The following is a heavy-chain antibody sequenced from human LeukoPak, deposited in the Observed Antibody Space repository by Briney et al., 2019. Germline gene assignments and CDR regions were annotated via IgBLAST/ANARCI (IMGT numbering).Heavy chain of an antibody. CDR3: ASYSGSLPGAFDI. J-gene: IGHJ3*02. D-gene: IGHD1-26*01. V-gene: IGHV3-53*01. CDR1: GFTVSSNY. Sequence: GGSLRLSCAASGFTVSSNYMSWVRQAPGKGLEWLSVIYSGGSTYYADSVKGRFTISRDNSKNTLYLQMNSLRAEDTAVYYCASYSGSLPGAFDIWGQGTMVTVSS. CDR2: IYSGGST.